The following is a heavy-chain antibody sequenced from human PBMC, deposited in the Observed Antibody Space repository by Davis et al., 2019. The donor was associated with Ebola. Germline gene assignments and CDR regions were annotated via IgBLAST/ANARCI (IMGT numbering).Heavy chain of an antibody. V-gene: IGHV4-4*02. CDR2: IYHSGST. J-gene: IGHJ6*02. CDR3: ARVSILAGRLYYYYGMDV. Sequence: SETLSLICAVSGGSISSSNWWSWVRQPPGKGLEWIGEIYHSGSTNYNPSLKSRVTISVDKSKNQFSLKLSSVTAADTAVYYCARVSILAGRLYYYYGMDVWGQGTTVTVSS. CDR1: GGSISSSNW. D-gene: IGHD6-19*01.